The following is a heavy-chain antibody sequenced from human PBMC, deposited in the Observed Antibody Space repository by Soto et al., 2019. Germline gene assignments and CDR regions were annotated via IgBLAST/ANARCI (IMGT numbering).Heavy chain of an antibody. D-gene: IGHD2-2*02. Sequence: QVQLLQWGAGLLKPSETLSLTCAVYGGSFSGYYWSWIRQPPGKGLEWIGEINHSGSTNYNPSLKSRVTISVDTSKNQFSLKLSSVTAADTAVYYCAVGPTVVPAAIGWFDPWGQGTLVTVSS. CDR1: GGSFSGYY. CDR2: INHSGST. V-gene: IGHV4-34*01. J-gene: IGHJ5*02. CDR3: AVGPTVVPAAIGWFDP.